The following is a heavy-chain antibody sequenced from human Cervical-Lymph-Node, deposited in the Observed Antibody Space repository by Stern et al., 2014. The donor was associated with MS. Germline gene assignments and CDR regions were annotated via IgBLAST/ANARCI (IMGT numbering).Heavy chain of an antibody. CDR3: ASRGAGEFGVSPTGS. D-gene: IGHD2-8*01. CDR1: GYNFRKSA. V-gene: IGHV7-4-1*02. CDR2: INTNTGNP. Sequence: VQLVQSGSELRKPGASVRISCKASGYNFRKSAMNWVRQDPGQGLEWMGWINTNTGNPLYAQGFTGRFVFSLDTSVSTAYLQISSLKTEDTAIYYCASRGAGEFGVSPTGSWGQGTLVTVSS. J-gene: IGHJ5*02.